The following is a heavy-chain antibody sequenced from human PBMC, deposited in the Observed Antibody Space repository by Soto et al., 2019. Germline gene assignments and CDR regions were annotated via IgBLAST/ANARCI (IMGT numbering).Heavy chain of an antibody. CDR1: GFTFSNYG. D-gene: IGHD2-2*01. J-gene: IGHJ4*02. CDR2: ISYDGSNT. CDR3: AKVLRGRFCSSTSCALDY. Sequence: QLVESGGGVVQPGRSLRLSCAASGFTFSNYGMNWVRQAPGKGLEWVALISYDGSNTYSARSVKGRFAISRDNSKSTLYLQMNSLRTDDTAIYYCAKVLRGRFCSSTSCALDYWGQGTLVTVSS. V-gene: IGHV3-30*18.